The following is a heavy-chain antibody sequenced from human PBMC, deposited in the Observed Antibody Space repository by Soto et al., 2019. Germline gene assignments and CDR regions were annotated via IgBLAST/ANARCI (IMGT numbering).Heavy chain of an antibody. D-gene: IGHD2-21*01. CDR2: ISHTGAA. J-gene: IGHJ3*01. Sequence: QMQLQESGPGLVKPSETLSLTCTVSGGSISDNDYYWNWIRQPPGKGLEWIGTISHTGAAYYNPSLESRVAISIETSENHFSLNLGSVTAADTAVYYCARLAYNPIGVNVYGDDAFDLWGQGTMVTVSS. V-gene: IGHV4-39*01. CDR3: ARLAYNPIGVNVYGDDAFDL. CDR1: GGSISDNDYY.